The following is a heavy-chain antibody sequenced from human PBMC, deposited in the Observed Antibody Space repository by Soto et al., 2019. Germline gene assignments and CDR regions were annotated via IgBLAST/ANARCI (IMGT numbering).Heavy chain of an antibody. CDR1: GFDFRSYE. Sequence: GGSLRLSCVASGFDFRSYEMNWVRQSPGKGLEWVSNIRANDESIYYADSVKGRVSVSRDTAKNSLFLEMNSLRVDDTAVYYCARETLRDAIDIWGQGTMVTVSS. J-gene: IGHJ3*02. CDR3: ARETLRDAIDI. V-gene: IGHV3-48*03. CDR2: IRANDESI.